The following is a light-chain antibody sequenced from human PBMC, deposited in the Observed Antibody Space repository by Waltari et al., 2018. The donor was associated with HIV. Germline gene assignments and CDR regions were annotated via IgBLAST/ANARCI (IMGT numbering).Light chain of an antibody. J-gene: IGLJ3*02. CDR1: SSDVGGFNY. CDR3: SSYTSSSTWV. CDR2: DVS. V-gene: IGLV2-14*01. Sequence: QSPLTQPASVSGSPGQSITISCTGTSSDVGGFNYVPWYQQHPGKAPKLMIYDVSNRPSGVSNRFSGSKSGNTASLTISGLRAEDEADYYCSSYTSSSTWVFGGGTKLTVL.